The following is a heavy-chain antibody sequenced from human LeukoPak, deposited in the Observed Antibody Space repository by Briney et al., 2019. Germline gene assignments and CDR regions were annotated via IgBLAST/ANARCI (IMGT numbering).Heavy chain of an antibody. CDR2: ILHSGYT. CDR1: GGSLGRSNTY. D-gene: IGHD2-21*01. Sequence: SETLSLTCTVSGGSLGRSNTYWGWIRQTPGKGLEWLGTILHSGYTYNNPSLKSRVTMSVDSPKNQFSLSLSSVTAADTAVYFCARHRGGGGYHYMDVWGKGTTVIVSS. J-gene: IGHJ6*03. V-gene: IGHV4-39*01. CDR3: ARHRGGGGYHYMDV.